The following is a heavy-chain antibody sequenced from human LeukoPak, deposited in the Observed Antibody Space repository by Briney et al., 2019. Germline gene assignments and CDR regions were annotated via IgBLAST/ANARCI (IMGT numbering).Heavy chain of an antibody. J-gene: IGHJ4*02. D-gene: IGHD5-18*01. CDR3: ARDLRGYSYGYDDY. V-gene: IGHV6-1*01. CDR2: TYYRSKWYN. CDR1: GDSVSSNSVA. Sequence: SQTLSLTCAISGDSVSSNSVAWNWIRQSPSRGLEWLGRTYYRSKWYNDYAASVKSRISVSPDTSKNRFSLQLSSVALEDTAVYYCARDLRGYSYGYDDYWGQGTLVTVSS.